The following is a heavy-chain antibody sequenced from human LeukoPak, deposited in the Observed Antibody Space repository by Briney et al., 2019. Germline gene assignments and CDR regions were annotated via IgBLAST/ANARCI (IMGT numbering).Heavy chain of an antibody. Sequence: SETLSLTCTVSGGSISSSSYYWGWIRQPPGKGLEWIGSIYYSGSTYYNPSLKSRVTISVDTSKNQFSLKLSSVTAADTAVYYCARDHGAARPNDAFDIWGQGTMVTVSS. V-gene: IGHV4-39*02. CDR2: IYYSGST. CDR1: GGSISSSSYY. J-gene: IGHJ3*02. D-gene: IGHD6-6*01. CDR3: ARDHGAARPNDAFDI.